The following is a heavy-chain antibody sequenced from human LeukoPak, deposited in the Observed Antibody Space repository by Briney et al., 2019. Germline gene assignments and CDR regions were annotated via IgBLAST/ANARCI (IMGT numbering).Heavy chain of an antibody. J-gene: IGHJ5*02. Sequence: SETPSLTCAVYGVSLNHYYWTWIRQSPGKGLEWIGEINHPGSTNYNPSLKSRVSISIDTPKSQFSLTLNSVTAADTAVYYCAMLLYHSGRPGPWGPGTLVTVSS. CDR3: AMLLYHSGRPGP. CDR1: GVSLNHYY. V-gene: IGHV4-34*01. CDR2: INHPGST. D-gene: IGHD2/OR15-2a*01.